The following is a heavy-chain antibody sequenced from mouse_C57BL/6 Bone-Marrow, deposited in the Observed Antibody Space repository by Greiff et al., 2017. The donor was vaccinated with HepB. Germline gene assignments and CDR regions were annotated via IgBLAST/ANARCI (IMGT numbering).Heavy chain of an antibody. CDR1: GYAFSSYW. D-gene: IGHD1-1*01. J-gene: IGHJ2*01. CDR3: ARSYHFGFITTVVDY. V-gene: IGHV1-80*01. CDR2: IYPGDGDT. Sequence: QVQLQQSGAELVKPGASVKISCKASGYAFSSYWMNWVKQRPGKGLEWIGQIYPGDGDTNYNGKFKGKATLTADKSSSTAYMQLSSLTSEDSAVYYCARSYHFGFITTVVDYWGQGTTLTVSS.